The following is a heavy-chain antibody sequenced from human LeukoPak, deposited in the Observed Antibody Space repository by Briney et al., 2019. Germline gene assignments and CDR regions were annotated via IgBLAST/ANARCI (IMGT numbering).Heavy chain of an antibody. V-gene: IGHV4-34*01. CDR2: INHSGST. CDR3: ARVDCNSTSCYHFDY. Sequence: PSETLSLTCALYGGSFSGYYWSWIRQPPGKGLEWIGEINHSGSTNYNPSLKSRVTISEDTSKNQFSLKLSSVTAADTAVYYCARVDCNSTSCYHFDYWGQGTLVTVSS. J-gene: IGHJ4*02. D-gene: IGHD2-2*01. CDR1: GGSFSGYY.